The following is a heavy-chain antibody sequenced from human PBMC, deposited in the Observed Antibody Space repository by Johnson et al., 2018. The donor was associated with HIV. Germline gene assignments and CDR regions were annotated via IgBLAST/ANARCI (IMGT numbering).Heavy chain of an antibody. V-gene: IGHV3-13*01. CDR2: IGTAGDT. J-gene: IGHJ3*02. CDR3: AREAATTFWGWDAFDI. Sequence: VQLVESRGVLVQPGGSLRLSCAASGFTFSSYDMHWVRQATGKGLEWVSAIGTAGDTYYPGSVKGRFTISRENAKNSLYLQMNSLRAEDTAVYYCAREAATTFWGWDAFDIWGQGTMVTISS. D-gene: IGHD3-10*02. CDR1: GFTFSSYD.